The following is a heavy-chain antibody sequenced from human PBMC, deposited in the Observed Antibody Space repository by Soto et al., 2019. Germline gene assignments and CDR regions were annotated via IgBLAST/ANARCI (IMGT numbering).Heavy chain of an antibody. D-gene: IGHD3-3*01. J-gene: IGHJ1*01. CDR1: GDTFTSYD. CDR2: MNPNSGNT. CDR3: ARGRYDFWSGYYRRSPEYLPH. V-gene: IGHV1-8*01. Sequence: QVQLVQSGAEVKKPGASVKVSCKASGDTFTSYDINCVRQATGQALEGMGCMNPNSGNTGYAQKFQGRVTMTRNTYISTAYMELSRLRSEDTAVYYCARGRYDFWSGYYRRSPEYLPHWGQGNLVTVSS.